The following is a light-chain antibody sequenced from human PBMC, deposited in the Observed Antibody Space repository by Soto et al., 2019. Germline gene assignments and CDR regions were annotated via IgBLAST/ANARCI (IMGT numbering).Light chain of an antibody. CDR3: QQYNSYSWT. Sequence: DIQMTQSPSTLSASVGDRVTITCRASQSISIWLAWYQQKPGKAPKILIYKASSLESGVPSRFSGSGSGTESTLTISSLQPDDFATYYCQQYNSYSWTFGQGTKVDIK. CDR1: QSISIW. J-gene: IGKJ1*01. CDR2: KAS. V-gene: IGKV1-5*03.